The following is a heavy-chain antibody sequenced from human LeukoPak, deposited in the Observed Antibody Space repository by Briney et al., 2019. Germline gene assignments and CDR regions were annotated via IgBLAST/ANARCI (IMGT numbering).Heavy chain of an antibody. CDR3: ASYYDSPLDY. V-gene: IGHV3-21*04. J-gene: IGHJ4*02. CDR1: GFTFSSYS. CDR2: ISSSSSYI. Sequence: GGSLRLSCAASGFTFSSYSMNWVRQAPGKGLEWVSSISSSSSYIYYADSVKGRFTISRDNSKNTLYLQMNSLRAEDTAVYYCASYYDSPLDYWGQGTLVTVSS. D-gene: IGHD3-22*01.